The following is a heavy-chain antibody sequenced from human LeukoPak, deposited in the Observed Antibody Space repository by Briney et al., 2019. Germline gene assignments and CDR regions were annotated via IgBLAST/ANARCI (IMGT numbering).Heavy chain of an antibody. CDR1: GGPISSYY. CDR3: ARHRAEMATITDDAFDM. CDR2: IYTSGST. D-gene: IGHD5-24*01. J-gene: IGHJ3*02. V-gene: IGHV4-4*07. Sequence: EPLSLPCTVSGGPISSYYWSWIRQPAGKGLEWIGRIYTSGSTNYNPPLKSRATMSLDTSKNQFSLRLSSVTAADTAVFYCARHRAEMATITDDAFDMWGQGTMVTVSS.